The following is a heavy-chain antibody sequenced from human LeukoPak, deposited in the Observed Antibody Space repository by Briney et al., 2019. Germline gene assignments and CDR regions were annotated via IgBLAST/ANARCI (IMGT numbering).Heavy chain of an antibody. V-gene: IGHV4-39*07. J-gene: IGHJ6*02. CDR1: GGSISSSSYY. CDR3: ARVRYSYGHKVYGMDV. Sequence: SETLSLTCTVSGGSISSSSYYWGWIRQPPGKGLEWIGEINHSGSTNYNPSLKSRVTISVDTSNNQFSLKLTSVTAADTAVYYCARVRYSYGHKVYGMDVWGQGTTVTVSS. D-gene: IGHD5-18*01. CDR2: INHSGST.